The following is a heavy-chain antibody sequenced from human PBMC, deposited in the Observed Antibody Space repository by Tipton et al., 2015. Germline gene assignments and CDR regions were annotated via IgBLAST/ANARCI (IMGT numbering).Heavy chain of an antibody. CDR3: ARGDSSGPDY. V-gene: IGHV1-18*01. D-gene: IGHD6-19*01. Sequence: QVQLVQSGSEVKKPGSSVKVSCKASGGTFNTYAISWVRQAPGQGLEWMGWISAYSGNTNYAERFQGRVTMTSDTSTNTAYMELRSLRFDDTAVYYCARGDSSGPDYWGQGTLVTVSS. CDR2: ISAYSGNT. CDR1: GGTFNTYA. J-gene: IGHJ4*02.